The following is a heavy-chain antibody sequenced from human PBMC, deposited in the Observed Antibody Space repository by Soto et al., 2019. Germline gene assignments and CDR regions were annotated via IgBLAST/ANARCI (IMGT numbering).Heavy chain of an antibody. D-gene: IGHD3-16*01. J-gene: IGHJ4*02. CDR3: ATGADMITGRDY. Sequence: EVQLVESGGGLVKPDESLRLSCAGSGFIFSNAWMNWVRQAPGKGLEWVGRIKSRPDVGTIDYAAPVKGRFTISRDESQNVEDMQINSLKNEDKAVDYCATGADMITGRDYWGKVNLVTVPS. CDR2: IKSRPDVGTI. V-gene: IGHV3-15*07. CDR1: GFIFSNAW.